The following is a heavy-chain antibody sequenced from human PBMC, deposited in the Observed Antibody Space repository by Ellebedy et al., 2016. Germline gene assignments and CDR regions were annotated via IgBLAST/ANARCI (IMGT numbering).Heavy chain of an antibody. V-gene: IGHV3-21*01. D-gene: IGHD3-3*01. CDR3: ARDGSEWSRDY. CDR1: GSTFSGYT. J-gene: IGHJ4*02. Sequence: GESLKISXAASGSTFSGYTMNWVRQAPGKGLEWVSSISSSGSNIFYADSVKGRFIISRDNAKNSLFLQMNSLRVEDTAVYYCARDGSEWSRDYWGQGTLVTVSS. CDR2: ISSSGSNI.